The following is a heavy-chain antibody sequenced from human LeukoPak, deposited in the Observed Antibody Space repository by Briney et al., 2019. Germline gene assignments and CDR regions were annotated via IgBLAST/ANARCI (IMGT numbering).Heavy chain of an antibody. J-gene: IGHJ4*02. D-gene: IGHD2-2*01. CDR1: GFTFSSYA. CDR2: ISGSGGST. CDR3: AKDQGDIVVVPAAM. V-gene: IGHV3-23*01. Sequence: PGGSLRLSCAASGFTFSSYAMSWVRQAPGKGLEWVSAISGSGGSTYYADSVKGRFTISRDNSKNTLYLQMNSLRAEDTAVYYCAKDQGDIVVVPAAMRGQGTLVAVSS.